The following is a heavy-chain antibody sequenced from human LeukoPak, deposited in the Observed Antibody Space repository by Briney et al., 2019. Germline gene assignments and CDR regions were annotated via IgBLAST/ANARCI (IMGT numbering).Heavy chain of an antibody. CDR1: GFTFTSSA. Sequence: GTSVKVSCKASGFTFTSSAMQWVRQARGQRLEWIGWIVVGSGNTNYAQKFRERVTITRDMSTSTAYMELSSLRSEDTAVYYCARSGDYDFWSGYLTRARYFDYWGQGTLVTVSS. V-gene: IGHV1-58*02. CDR2: IVVGSGNT. CDR3: ARSGDYDFWSGYLTRARYFDY. J-gene: IGHJ4*02. D-gene: IGHD3-3*01.